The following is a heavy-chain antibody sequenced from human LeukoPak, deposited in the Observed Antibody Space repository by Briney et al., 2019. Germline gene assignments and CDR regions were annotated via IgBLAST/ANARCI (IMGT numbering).Heavy chain of an antibody. V-gene: IGHV3-21*01. Sequence: GGSLRLSCAASGFPFTTYSMNWVRQAPGKGLEWVSSLSGSSDYIYYADSVKGRFTISRDNAKNSLFLQINSLRAEDTAVYYCARDPHYFGFESGGWFDPWGQGTLVTVSS. J-gene: IGHJ5*02. CDR3: ARDPHYFGFESGGWFDP. CDR2: LSGSSDYI. CDR1: GFPFTTYS. D-gene: IGHD3-9*01.